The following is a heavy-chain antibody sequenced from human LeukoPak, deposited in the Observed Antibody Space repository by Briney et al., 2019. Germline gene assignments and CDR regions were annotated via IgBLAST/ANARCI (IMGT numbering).Heavy chain of an antibody. Sequence: GGSLRLSCAASGFTFSSYAMMWVRQSPEKGLEWVSSITGGGDGTYYAASVRGRFTISRDNSKNTLYLKMNSLRAEDTAVYFCVKGFVHPTYYFEYWGQGTLVTVSS. J-gene: IGHJ4*02. V-gene: IGHV3-23*01. CDR3: VKGFVHPTYYFEY. CDR2: ITGGGDGT. D-gene: IGHD3-10*01. CDR1: GFTFSSYA.